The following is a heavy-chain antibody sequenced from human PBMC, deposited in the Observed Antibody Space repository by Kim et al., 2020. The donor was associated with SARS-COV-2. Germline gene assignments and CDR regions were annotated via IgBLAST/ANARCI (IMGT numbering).Heavy chain of an antibody. V-gene: IGHV3-64D*09. CDR2: ISSNGGST. D-gene: IGHD6-19*01. CDR1: GFTFSSYA. J-gene: IGHJ4*02. Sequence: GGSLRLSCSASGFTFSSYAMHWVRQAPGKGLEYVSAISSNGGSTYYADSVKGRFTISRDNSKNTLYLQMSSLRAEDTAVYYCVRGIRRTLIFGIAVAAFDYWGQGTLVTVSS. CDR3: VRGIRRTLIFGIAVAAFDY.